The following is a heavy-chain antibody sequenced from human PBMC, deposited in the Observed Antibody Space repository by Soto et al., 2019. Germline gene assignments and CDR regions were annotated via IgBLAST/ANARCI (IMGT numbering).Heavy chain of an antibody. CDR3: SRGRPHIVVVAATVDAFDI. V-gene: IGHV4-34*01. Sequence: QVQLQQWGAGLLKPSETLSLTCAVYGGSFSGYYWSWIRQPPGKGLEWIGEINHSRSTNYNPSLKSRVTISVDPSKNQFSLKLSSVTAADTAVYYCSRGRPHIVVVAATVDAFDIWGQGTMVTVSS. D-gene: IGHD2-21*02. CDR2: INHSRST. J-gene: IGHJ3*02. CDR1: GGSFSGYY.